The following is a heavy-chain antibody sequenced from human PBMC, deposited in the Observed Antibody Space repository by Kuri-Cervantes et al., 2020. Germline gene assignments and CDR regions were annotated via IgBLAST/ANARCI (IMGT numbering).Heavy chain of an antibody. D-gene: IGHD3-16*01. Sequence: GGSLRLSCAASGFTFSNAWMSWVRQAPGKGLEWVSIIYSGGSTYYADSVKGRFTISRHNSKNTLYLQMNSLRADDTAVYYCASLDYVWGSLVYWGRGTLVTVSS. J-gene: IGHJ4*02. CDR3: ASLDYVWGSLVY. CDR2: IYSGGST. V-gene: IGHV3-53*04. CDR1: GFTFSNAW.